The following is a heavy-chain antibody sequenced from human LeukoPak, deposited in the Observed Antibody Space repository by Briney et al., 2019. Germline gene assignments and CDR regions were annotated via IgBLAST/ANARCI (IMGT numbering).Heavy chain of an antibody. CDR2: ISSSGSTI. Sequence: GGSLRLSCAVSGFTFSSYEMNWVRQAPGKGVEWVSYISSSGSTIYYADSVKGRFTISRDNAKNSLYLQMNSLRAEDTTVYYCARDSGWYGGFDYWGQGTLVTVSS. CDR1: GFTFSSYE. CDR3: ARDSGWYGGFDY. D-gene: IGHD6-19*01. V-gene: IGHV3-48*03. J-gene: IGHJ4*02.